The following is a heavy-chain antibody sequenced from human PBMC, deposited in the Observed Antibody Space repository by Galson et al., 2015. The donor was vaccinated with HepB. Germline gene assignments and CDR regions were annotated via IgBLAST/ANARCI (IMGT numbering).Heavy chain of an antibody. CDR2: ISYDGGDK. Sequence: SLRLSCAASGFTFSRYGIHWVRQAPGKGREWVAVISYDGGDKYYTDSVKGRFTISRDNSKNTLFLQMNSLRAEDTAVYYCAILYDFWGYMDAWGKGTTVTVSS. CDR1: GFTFSRYG. D-gene: IGHD3-3*01. V-gene: IGHV3-30*03. J-gene: IGHJ6*03. CDR3: AILYDFWGYMDA.